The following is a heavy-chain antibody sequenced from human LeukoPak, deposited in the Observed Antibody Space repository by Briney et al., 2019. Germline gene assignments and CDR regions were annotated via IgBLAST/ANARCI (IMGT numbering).Heavy chain of an antibody. CDR1: GYTFTSYY. V-gene: IGHV1-46*01. CDR3: ARGGNIVVVPAVSGY. J-gene: IGHJ4*02. Sequence: ASVKASCKASGYTFTSYYMHWVRQAPGQGLEWMGIINPSGGSTSYAQKFQGRVTMTRDTSISTAYMELSRLRSDDTAVYYCARGGNIVVVPAVSGYWGQGTLVTVSS. CDR2: INPSGGST. D-gene: IGHD2-2*01.